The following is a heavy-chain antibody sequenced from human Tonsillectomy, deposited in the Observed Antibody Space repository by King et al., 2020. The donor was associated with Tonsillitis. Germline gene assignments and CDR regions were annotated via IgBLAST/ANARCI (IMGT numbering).Heavy chain of an antibody. J-gene: IGHJ4*02. CDR2: INPNSGGT. CDR3: AWDPIRYYYGSGSYSGEYYFDY. D-gene: IGHD3-10*01. Sequence: VQLVQTGAEVKKPGASVKVSCKASGYTFTGYYMHWVRQAPGQGLEWMGWINPNSGGTNYAQKFQGRGTMTRDTSLSTAYMELSRLRSDDTGVYYCAWDPIRYYYGSGSYSGEYYFDYWGQGTLGTVSS. V-gene: IGHV1-2*02. CDR1: GYTFTGYY.